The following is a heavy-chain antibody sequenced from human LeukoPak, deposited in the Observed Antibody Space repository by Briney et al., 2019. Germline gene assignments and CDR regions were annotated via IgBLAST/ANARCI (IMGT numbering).Heavy chain of an antibody. CDR1: GGTFSSYA. CDR3: ARDDPFTVFDP. Sequence: EASVKVSCKASGGTFSSYAISWVRQAPGQGLEWMGRIIPIFGTANYAQKFQGRVTITTDESTGTAYMELSSLRSEDTAVYYCARDDPFTVFDPWGQGTLVTVSS. D-gene: IGHD4-17*01. J-gene: IGHJ5*02. V-gene: IGHV1-69*05. CDR2: IIPIFGTA.